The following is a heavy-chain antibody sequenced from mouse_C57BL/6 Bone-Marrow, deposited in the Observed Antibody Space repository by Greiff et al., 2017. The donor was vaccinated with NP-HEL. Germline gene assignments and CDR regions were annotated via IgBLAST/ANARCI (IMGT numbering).Heavy chain of an antibody. CDR3: ARRWDYGSSYPYYAMDY. CDR2: INPNNGGT. Sequence: EVKLQQSGPELVKPGASVKIPCKASGYTFTDYNMDWVKQSHGKSLEWIGDINPNNGGTIYNQKFKGKATLTVDKSSSTAYMELRSLTSEDTAVYYCARRWDYGSSYPYYAMDYWGQGTSVTVSS. CDR1: GYTFTDYN. V-gene: IGHV1-18*01. J-gene: IGHJ4*01. D-gene: IGHD1-1*01.